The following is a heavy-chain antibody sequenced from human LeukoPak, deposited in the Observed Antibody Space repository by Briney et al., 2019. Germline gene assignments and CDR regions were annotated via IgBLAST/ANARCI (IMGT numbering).Heavy chain of an antibody. CDR3: ARVELYASGWYGSVDY. D-gene: IGHD6-19*01. J-gene: IGHJ4*02. CDR1: GFTFSSYG. V-gene: IGHV3-30*03. CDR2: ISYDGTNK. Sequence: GGSLRLSCVASGFTFSSYGMHWVRQAPGKGLEWVAVISYDGTNKYYADSVRGRFTISRDNSKNTLYLQMNSLRTEDTAVYYFARVELYASGWYGSVDYCGQGTLVAVSS.